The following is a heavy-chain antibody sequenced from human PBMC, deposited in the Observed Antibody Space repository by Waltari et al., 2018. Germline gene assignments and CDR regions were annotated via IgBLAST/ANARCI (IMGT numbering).Heavy chain of an antibody. CDR3: ARGQGGDTWAFDI. CDR2: IYTSGST. Sequence: QVQLQESGPGLVKPSQTLSLTCTVSGGSISSGSYYWSWIRQPAGKGLEWIGRIYTSGSTNYNPSLKNQFSLKLSSVTAADTAVYYCARGQGGDTWAFDIWGQGTMVTVSS. J-gene: IGHJ3*02. CDR1: GGSISSGSYY. D-gene: IGHD3-16*01. V-gene: IGHV4-61*02.